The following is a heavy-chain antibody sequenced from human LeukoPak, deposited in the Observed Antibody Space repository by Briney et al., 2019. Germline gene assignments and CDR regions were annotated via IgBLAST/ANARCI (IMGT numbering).Heavy chain of an antibody. CDR2: ISYWETHK. Sequence: HPGTSLRLSCAASGFTFPIYGFHGARQPRGRALVWVALISYWETHKYYADSVKGRYTVSRDNYRDPLVLQMDALRGDDTAVYYCARGDYFDSSGYFYGDLWGEGALVSVSS. J-gene: IGHJ5*02. V-gene: IGHV3-33*01. CDR1: GFTFPIYG. CDR3: ARGDYFDSSGYFYGDL. D-gene: IGHD3-22*01.